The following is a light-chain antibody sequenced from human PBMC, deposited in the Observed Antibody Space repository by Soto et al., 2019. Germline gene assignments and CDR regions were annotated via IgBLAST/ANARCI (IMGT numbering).Light chain of an antibody. J-gene: IGKJ5*01. V-gene: IGKV3-20*01. Sequence: DIVLTQSPGTLSLSPGERATLSCRASQSVSSSYLAWYQQKPGQAPRLLIYGASSRATGIPDRFSGSGSGTDFTLTISRLEPEDFAVYYCQQYGSSRSITFGQRTRLEMK. CDR2: GAS. CDR3: QQYGSSRSIT. CDR1: QSVSSSY.